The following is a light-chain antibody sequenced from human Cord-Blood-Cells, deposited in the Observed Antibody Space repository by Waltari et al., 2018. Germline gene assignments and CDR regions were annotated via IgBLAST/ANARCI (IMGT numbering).Light chain of an antibody. V-gene: IGKV3-11*01. CDR1: QSVSSY. CDR3: QQRSNWPPV. CDR2: DAS. J-gene: IGKJ3*01. Sequence: EIGLTQSPATLSLSPGERATLSCRASQSVSSYLAWYQQKPGQAPRLLIYDASNRATGIPARFSGSGSGTDFTLTISSLEPEDFAVYYCQQRSNWPPVFGPGTKVDIK.